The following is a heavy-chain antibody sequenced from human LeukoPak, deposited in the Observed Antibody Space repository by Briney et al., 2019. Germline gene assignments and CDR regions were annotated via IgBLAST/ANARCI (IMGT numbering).Heavy chain of an antibody. J-gene: IGHJ5*02. CDR3: ARDLGYCTSTSCSRQWFDP. V-gene: IGHV1-18*01. CDR2: ISTYNGNT. D-gene: IGHD2-2*01. CDR1: GYTFTSNG. Sequence: ASVKVSFKASGYTFTSNGISWVRQAPGQGLEWMGWISTYNGNTNYAQKFRDRVTMTTDTSTSTVYMELRSLGSDDTAVYYCARDLGYCTSTSCSRQWFDPWGQGTLVTVSS.